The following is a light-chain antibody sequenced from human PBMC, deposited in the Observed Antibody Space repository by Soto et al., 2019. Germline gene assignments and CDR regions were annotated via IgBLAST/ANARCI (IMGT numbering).Light chain of an antibody. J-gene: IGLJ1*01. Sequence: QSALTQPRSVSGSPGQSVTISCTGTSSDVGAYNYVSWYQQHPGKAPKLMIYDVSKRPSGVPDRFSSSKSGNTASLTISGLQAEDEADYYCCSYGGSYTYVFGTGTKLTVL. V-gene: IGLV2-11*01. CDR3: CSYGGSYTYV. CDR1: SSDVGAYNY. CDR2: DVS.